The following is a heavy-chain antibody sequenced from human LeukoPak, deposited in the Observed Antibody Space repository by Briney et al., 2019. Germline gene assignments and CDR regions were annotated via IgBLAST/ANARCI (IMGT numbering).Heavy chain of an antibody. J-gene: IGHJ4*02. CDR2: IKSDGTYR. Sequence: PGGSLRLSCAASGFTFGSHWMHWVRQAPGKGLVCVARIKSDGTYRDYGDSVRGRFTISRDNAKDTLYLQMNSLRAEDTAVYYCVRDDRSYGVDYWGQGTPVTVSS. V-gene: IGHV3-74*01. CDR1: GFTFGSHW. D-gene: IGHD4-17*01. CDR3: VRDDRSYGVDY.